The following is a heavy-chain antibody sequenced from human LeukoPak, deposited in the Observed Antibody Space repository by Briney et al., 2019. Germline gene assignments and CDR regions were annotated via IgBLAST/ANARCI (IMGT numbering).Heavy chain of an antibody. J-gene: IGHJ4*02. V-gene: IGHV1-2*02. CDR2: INPNSGGT. Sequence: ASVKVSCKASGYSFTDYYVHWVRQAPGQGLEWMGWINPNSGGTYYAQKFQGRATMTRDTSISTAYMDLSRMTSDNTAVYYCARVRPRIDGSGTSYLRLYYFDHWGQGTLVTVSS. CDR3: ARVRPRIDGSGTSYLRLYYFDH. CDR1: GYSFTDYY. D-gene: IGHD3-10*01.